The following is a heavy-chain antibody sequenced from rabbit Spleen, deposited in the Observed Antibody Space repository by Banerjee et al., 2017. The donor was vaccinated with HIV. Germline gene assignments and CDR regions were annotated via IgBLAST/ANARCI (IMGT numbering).Heavy chain of an antibody. CDR2: IDPIFSST. CDR1: GFDFSRGYD. V-gene: IGHV1S43*01. J-gene: IGHJ4*01. D-gene: IGHD4-1*01. Sequence: QQQLVESGGGLVKPGASLTLTCKASGFDFSRGYDMCWVRQAPGKGLEWIGYIDPIFSSTTYASWVNGRFTISSHNAQNTLYLQLNSLTAADTATYFCVREVAGKFNLWGPGTLVTVS. CDR3: VREVAGKFNL.